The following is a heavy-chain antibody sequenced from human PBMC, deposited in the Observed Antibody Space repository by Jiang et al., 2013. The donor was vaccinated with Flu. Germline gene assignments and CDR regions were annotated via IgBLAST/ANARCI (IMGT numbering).Heavy chain of an antibody. V-gene: IGHV4-61*01. CDR1: GVSVTNSSYY. CDR3: ARNIPAFDI. J-gene: IGHJ3*02. Sequence: PGLVKPSETLSLTCTVSGVSVTNSSYYWSWIRQPPGKGLEWMGYVYYSGSTDYYPSLKSRVTISVDTSKNQFSLKVNSVTAADTAVYYCARNIPAFDIWGQGTMVTVSS. CDR2: VYYSGST.